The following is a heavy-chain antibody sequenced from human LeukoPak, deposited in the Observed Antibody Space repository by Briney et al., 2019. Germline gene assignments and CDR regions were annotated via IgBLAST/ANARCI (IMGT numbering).Heavy chain of an antibody. CDR3: ASGRSYWYHLDY. D-gene: IGHD2-8*02. J-gene: IGHJ4*02. CDR1: AFTVSSNF. CDR2: IYAGGGT. V-gene: IGHV3-53*04. Sequence: GGSLRLSCAASAFTVSSNFMTWVRQAPGKGLEWVPLIYAGGGTYYADSVQGRFSISRHLSKNTVDLQMNSLRLEDTAVYYCASGRSYWYHLDYWGRGTLVTVSS.